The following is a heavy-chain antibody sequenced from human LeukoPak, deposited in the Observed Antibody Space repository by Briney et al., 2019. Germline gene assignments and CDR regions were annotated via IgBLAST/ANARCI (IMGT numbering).Heavy chain of an antibody. D-gene: IGHD1/OR15-1a*01. V-gene: IGHV3-48*02. Sequence: GGSLRLSCAASGFTFSSYSMNWVRQAPGKGLEWVSYISSSSTIYYADSVKGRFTISRDNAKNSLYLQMNSLRDEDTAVYYCARDSRATGSIDYWGQGTLVTVSS. CDR1: GFTFSSYS. CDR2: ISSSSTI. CDR3: ARDSRATGSIDY. J-gene: IGHJ4*02.